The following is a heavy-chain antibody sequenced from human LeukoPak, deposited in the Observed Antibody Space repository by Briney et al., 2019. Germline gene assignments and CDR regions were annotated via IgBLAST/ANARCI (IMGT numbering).Heavy chain of an antibody. Sequence: GGSLGLSCAASGFTFSSYAMSWVRQAPGKGLEWVSAISGSGGSAYYADSVKGRFTISRDNSKNTLYLQMNSLRAEDTAVYYCAKRMDTAMGIFDYWGQGTLVTVSS. J-gene: IGHJ4*02. CDR1: GFTFSSYA. CDR3: AKRMDTAMGIFDY. CDR2: ISGSGGSA. D-gene: IGHD5-18*01. V-gene: IGHV3-23*01.